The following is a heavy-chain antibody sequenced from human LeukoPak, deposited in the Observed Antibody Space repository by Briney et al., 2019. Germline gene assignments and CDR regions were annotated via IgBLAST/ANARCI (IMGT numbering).Heavy chain of an antibody. CDR3: ARARYHDYFDY. CDR1: GGSISSGGHY. Sequence: SETLSLTCAVSGGSISSGGHYWSWIRQHPGKGLEWIGYIYYSGCTYSNPSLKSRVTISVDTSKNQFSLKLSSVTAADTAVYYCARARYHDYFDYWGQGTLVTVSS. V-gene: IGHV4-31*11. CDR2: IYYSGCT. D-gene: IGHD3-22*01. J-gene: IGHJ4*02.